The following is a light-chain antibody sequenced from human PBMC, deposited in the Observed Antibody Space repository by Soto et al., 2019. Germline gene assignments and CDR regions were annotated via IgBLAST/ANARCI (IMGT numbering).Light chain of an antibody. Sequence: QSALTQPASVSGSPGQSITISCTGTSSDVGAYKYVSWYRQHPGKAPKLMIYEVSNRPSGVSDRFSGSKSGNTASLTISGLQAEDEADYYCNSYRGSNSWVFGGGTKLTVL. CDR3: NSYRGSNSWV. CDR1: SSDVGAYKY. CDR2: EVS. V-gene: IGLV2-14*01. J-gene: IGLJ3*02.